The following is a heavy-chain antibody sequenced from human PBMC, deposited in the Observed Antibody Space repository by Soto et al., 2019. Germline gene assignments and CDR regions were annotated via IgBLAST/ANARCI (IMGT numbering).Heavy chain of an antibody. D-gene: IGHD2-15*01. J-gene: IGHJ4*02. CDR3: AKVTGYCSGGSCSPLDY. CDR1: GFTFSSYV. Sequence: EVQLLESGGGLVQPGGSLRLSCAASGFTFSSYVMSWVRQAPGKGLEWVSAISGSGGSTYYADSVKGRFTISRDNSKNTLYLQMNSLRAEDTAVYYCAKVTGYCSGGSCSPLDYWGQGTLVTVSS. CDR2: ISGSGGST. V-gene: IGHV3-23*01.